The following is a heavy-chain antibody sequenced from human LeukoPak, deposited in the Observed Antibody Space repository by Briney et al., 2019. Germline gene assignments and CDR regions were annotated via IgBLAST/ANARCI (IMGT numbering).Heavy chain of an antibody. CDR2: INPNSGGT. V-gene: IGHV1-2*02. Sequence: ASVKVSCKASGYTFTGYYTHWVRQAPGQGLEWMGWINPNSGGTNYAQKFQGRVTMTRDTSISTAYMELSRLRSDDTAVYYCARGFQLLSPLDYWGQGTLVTVSS. CDR1: GYTFTGYY. CDR3: ARGFQLLSPLDY. J-gene: IGHJ4*02. D-gene: IGHD2-2*01.